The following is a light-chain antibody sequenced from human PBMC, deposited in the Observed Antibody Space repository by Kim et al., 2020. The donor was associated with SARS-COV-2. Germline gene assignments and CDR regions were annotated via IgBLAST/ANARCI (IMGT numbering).Light chain of an antibody. CDR2: QDS. CDR1: KLGDKY. V-gene: IGLV3-1*01. CDR3: QAWDSSTGV. J-gene: IGLJ3*02. Sequence: SYELTQPPSVSVSPGQTASITCSGDKLGDKYACWYQQKPGQSPVLVIYQDSKRPSGIPERFSGSNSGNTATLTIIGTQAMDEADYYCQAWDSSTGVFGGG.